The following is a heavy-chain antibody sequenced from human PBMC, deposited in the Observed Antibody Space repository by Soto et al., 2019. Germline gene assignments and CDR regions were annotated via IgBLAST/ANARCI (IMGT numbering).Heavy chain of an antibody. CDR3: AREDFRQWLDPKSRFDP. V-gene: IGHV3-30-3*01. CDR2: ISFDGSTE. CDR1: GFIFSSYA. J-gene: IGHJ5*02. D-gene: IGHD6-19*01. Sequence: QVQLVESGGGVVQPGRSLRLSCAASGFIFSSYAMHWVRRAPGKGLEWLAVISFDGSTEYYADSVKGRFKISRDSSSNTLFMRMDNMRIEDTAMYFCAREDFRQWLDPKSRFDPWGQGTQVTVS.